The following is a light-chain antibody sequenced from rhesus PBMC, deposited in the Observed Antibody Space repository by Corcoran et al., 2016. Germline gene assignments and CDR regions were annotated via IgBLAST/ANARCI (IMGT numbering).Light chain of an antibody. CDR3: QHGYGTPPT. CDR2: KAS. V-gene: IGKV1-74*01. CDR1: ENVNNY. J-gene: IGKJ1*01. Sequence: DIHMTQSPSSLSASVGDRVTITCRASENVNNYLNWYQQKPGKAPKLLIYKASHLQSGVPSRVSGSGSGTDYTFTISSLQPEDVATCYCQHGYGTPPTFGQGTKVEIQ.